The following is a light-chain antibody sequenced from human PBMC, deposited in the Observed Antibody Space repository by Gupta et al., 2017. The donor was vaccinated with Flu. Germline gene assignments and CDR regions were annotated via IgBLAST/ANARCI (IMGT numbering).Light chain of an antibody. J-gene: IGKJ2*01. CDR3: QQRSNWPPMDT. CDR2: EAS. V-gene: IGKV3-11*01. CDR1: QSVSSY. Sequence: EIVLTQSPATLSLSPGERATLSCRASQSVSSYLAWYQQKPGQAPRLLIYEASNRATGIPARFSGSGSGTDFTLTISSLEPEDFAVYYCQQRSNWPPMDTFGQGTKLEIK.